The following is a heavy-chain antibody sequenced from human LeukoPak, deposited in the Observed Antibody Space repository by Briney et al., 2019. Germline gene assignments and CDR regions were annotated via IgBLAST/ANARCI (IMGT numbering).Heavy chain of an antibody. CDR1: GFDLSNYD. V-gene: IGHV3-21*01. D-gene: IGHD5-24*01. J-gene: IGHJ4*02. CDR2: ISRGGNYI. Sequence: GGSLRLSCAASGFDLSNYDMTWVRQAPGKGLEYVSSISRGGNYIYSADSMRGRFSISRDNAESSLFLQMNSLRAEDTAVYYCARIGPGTDVYNSFDHWGKGTLVTVSP. CDR3: ARIGPGTDVYNSFDH.